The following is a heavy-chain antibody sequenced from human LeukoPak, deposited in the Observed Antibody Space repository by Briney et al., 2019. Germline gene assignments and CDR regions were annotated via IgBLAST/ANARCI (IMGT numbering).Heavy chain of an antibody. CDR2: INPNSGGT. D-gene: IGHD3-22*01. V-gene: IGHV1-2*02. J-gene: IGHJ4*02. Sequence: ASVKVSCKASGYTFTGYFMHWVRQAPGQGLEWMGWINPNSGGTNYAQKFQGRVTMTRDTSISTAYMELSRLRSEDTAVYYCAREAKNLFRTYYYDSSGYPAFDYWGQGTLVTVSS. CDR1: GYTFTGYF. CDR3: AREAKNLFRTYYYDSSGYPAFDY.